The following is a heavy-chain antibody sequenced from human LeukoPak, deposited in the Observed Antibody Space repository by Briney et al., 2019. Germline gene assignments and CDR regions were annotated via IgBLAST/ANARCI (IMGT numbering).Heavy chain of an antibody. CDR2: IHSGGST. Sequence: GGSLRLSCTASGFTFSSYSMSWVRQAPGKGLEWVSVIHSGGSTYYADSVKGRFTISRDSSKNTLYLQMNSLRAEDTAVYYCATRPSGDYPYFDYWGQGTLVTVSS. J-gene: IGHJ4*02. CDR1: GFTFSSYS. D-gene: IGHD4-17*01. CDR3: ATRPSGDYPYFDY. V-gene: IGHV3-66*01.